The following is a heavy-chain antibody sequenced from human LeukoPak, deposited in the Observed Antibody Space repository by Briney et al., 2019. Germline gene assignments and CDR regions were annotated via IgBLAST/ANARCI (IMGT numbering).Heavy chain of an antibody. CDR2: ISYDGSNK. CDR1: GFTFSSYA. J-gene: IGHJ3*02. Sequence: PGGSLRLSCAASGFTFSSYATHWVRQAPGKGLEWVAVISYDGSNKYYADSVKGRFTISRDNSKNTLYLQMNSLRAEDTAVYYCARDSTSLGAFDIWGQGTMVTVSS. CDR3: ARDSTSLGAFDI. V-gene: IGHV3-30-3*01. D-gene: IGHD2-2*01.